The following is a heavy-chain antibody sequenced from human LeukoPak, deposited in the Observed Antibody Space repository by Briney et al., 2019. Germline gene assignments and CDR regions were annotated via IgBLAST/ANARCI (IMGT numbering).Heavy chain of an antibody. CDR2: IIPIFGTA. CDR3: ATTASNWNDRFDY. D-gene: IGHD1-1*01. J-gene: IGHJ4*02. CDR1: GGTSSSYA. V-gene: IGHV1-69*01. Sequence: SVKVSCKASGGTSSSYAISWVRQAPGQGLEWMGGIIPIFGTANYAQKFQGRVTITADESTSTAYMELSSLRSEDTAVYYCATTASNWNDRFDYWGQGTLVTVSS.